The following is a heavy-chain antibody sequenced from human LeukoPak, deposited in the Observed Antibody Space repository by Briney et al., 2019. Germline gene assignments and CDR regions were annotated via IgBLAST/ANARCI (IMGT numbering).Heavy chain of an antibody. CDR1: GFTFRSNG. V-gene: IGHV3-33*08. CDR3: ARYTTGHGFDV. CDR2: IWYDGSDA. Sequence: GGSLRLSCAASGFTFRSNGMHWVRQAPGRGLEWVTYIWYDGSDADYADPVKGRFTISRDNSKNTLYLQMNSLRAEDTAVYYCARYTTGHGFDVWGQGTLVTVSS. D-gene: IGHD2/OR15-2a*01. J-gene: IGHJ4*02.